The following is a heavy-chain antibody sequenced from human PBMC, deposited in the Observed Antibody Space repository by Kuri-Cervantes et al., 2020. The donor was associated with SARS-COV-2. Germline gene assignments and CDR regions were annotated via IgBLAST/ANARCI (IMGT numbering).Heavy chain of an antibody. Sequence: SETLSLTCAVSGYSISSGYYWSWIRQPPGKGLEWIGEINHSGSTNYNPSLKSRVTISVDTSKNQFSLKLSSVTAADTAVYYCARHVGYCSSTSCLQGIWFDPWGQGTLVTVSS. V-gene: IGHV4-38-2*01. J-gene: IGHJ5*02. CDR2: INHSGST. CDR1: GYSISSGYY. D-gene: IGHD2-2*01. CDR3: ARHVGYCSSTSCLQGIWFDP.